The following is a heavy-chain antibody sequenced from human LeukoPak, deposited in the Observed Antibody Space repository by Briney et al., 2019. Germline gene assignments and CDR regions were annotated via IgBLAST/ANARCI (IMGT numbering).Heavy chain of an antibody. CDR2: INHSGYT. CDR3: ARRTTGTTQGAFDI. J-gene: IGHJ3*02. D-gene: IGHD1-1*01. V-gene: IGHV4-34*01. Sequence: SETLSLTCAVSGGSFGDFYWSWIRQPPGKGLEWIGEINHSGYTNYYPSLKSRVTISVDTSKNQFSLKLSSVTAADTAVYYCARRTTGTTQGAFDIWGQGTMVTVSS. CDR1: GGSFGDFY.